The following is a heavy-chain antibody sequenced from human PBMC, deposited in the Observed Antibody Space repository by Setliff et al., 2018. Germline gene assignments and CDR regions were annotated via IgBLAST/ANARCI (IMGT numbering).Heavy chain of an antibody. CDR1: GGSIGPHY. J-gene: IGHJ6*03. V-gene: IGHV4-59*11. CDR3: ARDRATVIRGVTSFFYYYMDV. Sequence: PSETLSLTCTVSGGSIGPHYWSWIRQAPGKGLEWIGPIFYSDTAKYNPSLESRAAISVDSSKNQFSLKLRSVTAADTAVYYCARDRATVIRGVTSFFYYYMDVWGGGTTVTVSS. D-gene: IGHD3-10*01. CDR2: IFYSDTA.